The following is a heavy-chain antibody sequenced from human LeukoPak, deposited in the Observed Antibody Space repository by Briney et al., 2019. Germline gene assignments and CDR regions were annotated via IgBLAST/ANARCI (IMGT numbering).Heavy chain of an antibody. CDR3: AKALTSGWYLDAFNI. CDR2: ISYDGSNK. J-gene: IGHJ3*02. D-gene: IGHD6-19*01. Sequence: GGSLRLSCAASGFTFSSCGMHWVRQAPGKGLEWVAVISYDGSNKYYADSVKGRFTISRDNSKNTLFLEMNSLRAKDTAVYYCAKALTSGWYLDAFNIWGQGTMVTVSS. V-gene: IGHV3-30*18. CDR1: GFTFSSCG.